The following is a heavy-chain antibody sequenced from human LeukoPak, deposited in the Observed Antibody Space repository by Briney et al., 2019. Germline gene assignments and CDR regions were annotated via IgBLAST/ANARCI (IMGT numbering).Heavy chain of an antibody. CDR2: IYYSGST. CDR1: GVSISSYY. CDR3: ARVLGYGDYGYFDY. D-gene: IGHD4-17*01. V-gene: IGHV4-59*08. Sequence: SETLSLTCNVSGVSISSYYWSWIRQPPGKGLEWIGYIYYSGSTNYNPSLQSRVTISVDTSKNQFSLKLSSVTAADTAVYYCARVLGYGDYGYFDYWGQGTLVTISS. J-gene: IGHJ4*02.